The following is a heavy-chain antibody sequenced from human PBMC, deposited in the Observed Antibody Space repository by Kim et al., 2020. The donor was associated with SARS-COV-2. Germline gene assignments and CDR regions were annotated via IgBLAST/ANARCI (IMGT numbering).Heavy chain of an antibody. J-gene: IGHJ4*02. CDR3: ARGVDY. CDR1: SGSFSGYY. Sequence: SETLSLTCTGDSGSFSGYYCSWFRQRPGEGLQWIGEINDSGNTNYNPSLKNRVVMSVDTSKNHFSLKLTSVAAADTGIYFCARGVDYWAQGTLVTVSS. CDR2: INDSGNT. V-gene: IGHV4-34*01.